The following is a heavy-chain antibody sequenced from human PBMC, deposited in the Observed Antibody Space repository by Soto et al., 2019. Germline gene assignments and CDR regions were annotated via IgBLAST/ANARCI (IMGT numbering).Heavy chain of an antibody. CDR3: ARQNYDSSGILDY. Sequence: AETLSLTCPVSGSSSSSSSYYWGWIRQPTGKGLEWIGSIYYSGSTYYTPSLKGRVTISVDTSKNQFSLKLSSVTAADTAVYYCARQNYDSSGILDYWRQGTLVTVSS. CDR1: GSSSSSSSYY. V-gene: IGHV4-39*01. J-gene: IGHJ4*02. CDR2: IYYSGST. D-gene: IGHD3-22*01.